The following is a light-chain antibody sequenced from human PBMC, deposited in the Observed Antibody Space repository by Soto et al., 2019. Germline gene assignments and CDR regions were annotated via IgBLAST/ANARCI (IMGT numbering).Light chain of an antibody. J-gene: IGKJ5*01. CDR1: QSVSIH. Sequence: ETVVTHSPCTLSVNLGERATLSCRASQSVSIHLAWYQQKPGQAPRLLIYAVSSRAIDTPDRFSGSGSGTDFTLTISSLEPEDFAVYYCQHRYNWLITFGQGTRLEIK. V-gene: IGKV3-11*01. CDR3: QHRYNWLIT. CDR2: AVS.